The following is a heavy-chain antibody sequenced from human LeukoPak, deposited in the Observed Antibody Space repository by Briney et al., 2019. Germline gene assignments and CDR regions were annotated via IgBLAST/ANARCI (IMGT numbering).Heavy chain of an antibody. J-gene: IGHJ4*02. D-gene: IGHD1-14*01. CDR2: ISSSSSYI. CDR1: GFTFSSYS. Sequence: GVLRLSCAASGFTFSSYSMNWVRQAPGKGLEWVSSISSSSSYIYYADSVKGRFTISRDNAKNSLYLQMNSLRAEDTAVYYCARGATIEPIDYWGQGTLVTVSS. V-gene: IGHV3-21*01. CDR3: ARGATIEPIDY.